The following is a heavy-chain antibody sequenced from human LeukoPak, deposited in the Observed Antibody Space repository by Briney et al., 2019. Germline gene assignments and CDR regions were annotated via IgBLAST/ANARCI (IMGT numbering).Heavy chain of an antibody. D-gene: IGHD4-17*01. V-gene: IGHV4-59*01. Sequence: PSETLSLTCTVSGGSISSYYWSWIRQPPGKGLEWIGYIYYSGSTNYNPSLKSRVTISVDTSKNQFSLKLSSVTAADTAVYYCARAGGVGEYYYYYYMDVWGKGTTVTVSS. J-gene: IGHJ6*03. CDR2: IYYSGST. CDR1: GGSISSYY. CDR3: ARAGGVGEYYYYYYMDV.